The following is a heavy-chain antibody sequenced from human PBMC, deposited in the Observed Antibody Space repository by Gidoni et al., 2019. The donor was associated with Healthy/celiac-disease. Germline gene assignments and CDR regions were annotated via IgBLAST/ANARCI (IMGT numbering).Heavy chain of an antibody. J-gene: IGHJ6*02. Sequence: QVQLVESGGGVVQPGRSLRLSCAASGFPFSSYGMHWVRQAPGKGLEWVAVIWYDGSNKYYADSVKGRFTISRDNSKNTLYLQMNSLRAEDTAVYYCAKSLNYDILTGYYRGDYGMDVWGQGTTVTVSS. CDR3: AKSLNYDILTGYYRGDYGMDV. CDR2: IWYDGSNK. D-gene: IGHD3-9*01. CDR1: GFPFSSYG. V-gene: IGHV3-33*06.